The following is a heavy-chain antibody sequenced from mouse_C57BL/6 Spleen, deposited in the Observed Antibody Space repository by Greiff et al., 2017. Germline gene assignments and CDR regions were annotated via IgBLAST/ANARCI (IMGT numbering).Heavy chain of an antibody. Sequence: QVQLQQSGAELVKPGASVKISCKASGYAFSSYWMNWVKQRPGKGLEWIGQIYPGDGDTNYNGKFKGKATLTADKSSSTAYMQLSSLTSEDSAVYFWATIYYYGSSSSYWYFDVGGTGTTVTVSS. D-gene: IGHD1-1*01. V-gene: IGHV1-80*01. J-gene: IGHJ1*03. CDR2: IYPGDGDT. CDR3: ATIYYYGSSSSYWYFDV. CDR1: GYAFSSYW.